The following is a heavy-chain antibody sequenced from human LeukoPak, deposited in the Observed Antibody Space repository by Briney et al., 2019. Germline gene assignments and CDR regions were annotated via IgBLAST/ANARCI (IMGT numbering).Heavy chain of an antibody. Sequence: SETLSLTCTVSGGSISSYYWSWIRQPAGKGLECIGRIHGSGSTDYNPSLRSRVTMSVETSKNQLSLKLSSVTAADTAVYYCASSVAVDYYYGMDVWGQGTTVTVSS. D-gene: IGHD6-19*01. V-gene: IGHV4-4*07. CDR2: IHGSGST. J-gene: IGHJ6*02. CDR3: ASSVAVDYYYGMDV. CDR1: GGSISSYY.